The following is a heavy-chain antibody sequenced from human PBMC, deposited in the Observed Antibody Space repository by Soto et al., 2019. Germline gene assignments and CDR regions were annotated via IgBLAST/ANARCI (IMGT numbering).Heavy chain of an antibody. CDR1: GDSVSSNSAA. CDR3: SRDDSDWFFN. D-gene: IGHD3-9*01. V-gene: IGHV6-1*01. J-gene: IGHJ4*02. CDR2: TYYRSKWSN. Sequence: SQTLSLTCAISGDSVSSNSAAWNWIRQSPSRGLEWLGMTYYRSKWSNNYAVSVKSRMTINADTSRNQFSLQLNSVTPEDTAVYYCSRDDSDWFFNWGRGTLVTVSS.